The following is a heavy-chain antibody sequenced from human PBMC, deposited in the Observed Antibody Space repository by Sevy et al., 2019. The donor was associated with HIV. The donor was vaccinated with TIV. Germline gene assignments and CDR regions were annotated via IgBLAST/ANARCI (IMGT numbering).Heavy chain of an antibody. CDR2: ISSSSSYI. J-gene: IGHJ4*02. CDR1: GFTFSSYS. Sequence: GGSLRLSCAASGFTFSSYSMNWVRQAPGKGLEWVSSISSSSSYIYYADSVKGRFTISRDNAKNSLYLQMNSLRAEDTALYYCAKAHRIRNQFDYWGQGTLVTVSS. V-gene: IGHV3-21*04. CDR3: AKAHRIRNQFDY.